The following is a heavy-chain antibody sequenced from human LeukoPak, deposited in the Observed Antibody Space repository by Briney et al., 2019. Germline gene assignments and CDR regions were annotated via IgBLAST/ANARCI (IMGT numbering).Heavy chain of an antibody. V-gene: IGHV3-48*01. Sequence: GGSLRLSCAASGFTFSNAWMSWVRQAPGKGLEWVSAISGSGDSTYYADSVKGRFTISRDNAKNSLYLQMNSLRAEDTAVYYCAREVGAPANWFDPWGQGTLVTVSS. CDR2: ISGSGDST. CDR1: GFTFSNAW. CDR3: AREVGAPANWFDP. D-gene: IGHD1-26*01. J-gene: IGHJ5*02.